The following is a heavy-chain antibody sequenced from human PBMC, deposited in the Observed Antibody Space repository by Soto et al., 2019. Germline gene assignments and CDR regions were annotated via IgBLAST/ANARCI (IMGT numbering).Heavy chain of an antibody. Sequence: RGSLRLSCAASGFTFSSYAMSWVRQAPGKGLEWVSAISGSGGSTYYADSVKGRFTISRDNTKNTLYLQMNSLRAEDTAVYYCAKDTAVAGDNWFDPWGQGTLVTVSS. CDR2: ISGSGGST. CDR1: GFTFSSYA. V-gene: IGHV3-23*01. CDR3: AKDTAVAGDNWFDP. J-gene: IGHJ5*02. D-gene: IGHD6-19*01.